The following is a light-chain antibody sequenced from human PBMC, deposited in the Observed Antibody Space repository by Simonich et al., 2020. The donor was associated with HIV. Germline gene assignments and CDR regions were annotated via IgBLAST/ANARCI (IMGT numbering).Light chain of an antibody. Sequence: DIVMTQSPDSLAVSLGERATINCKSSRSVLYSSNNKNYLAWYQQKPGQPPTLLLYWATPRESGVPDRFSGSGSGTDFTLTISSLQAEDVAVYYCQQYYSTPPTFGQGTKVEIK. CDR1: RSVLYSSNNKNY. CDR3: QQYYSTPPT. V-gene: IGKV4-1*01. CDR2: WAT. J-gene: IGKJ1*01.